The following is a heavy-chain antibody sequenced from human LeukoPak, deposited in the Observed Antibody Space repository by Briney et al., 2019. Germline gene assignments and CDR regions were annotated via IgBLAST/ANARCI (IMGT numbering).Heavy chain of an antibody. CDR1: GYTFTGYY. CDR2: INPNSGGT. Sequence: ASVNVSCKASGYTFTGYYMHWVRQAPGQGLEWMGRINPNSGGTNYAQKFQGRVTMTRDTSISTAYMELSRLRSDDTAVYYCARAHSSGWSGFDYWGQGTLVTVSS. J-gene: IGHJ4*02. CDR3: ARAHSSGWSGFDY. D-gene: IGHD6-19*01. V-gene: IGHV1-2*06.